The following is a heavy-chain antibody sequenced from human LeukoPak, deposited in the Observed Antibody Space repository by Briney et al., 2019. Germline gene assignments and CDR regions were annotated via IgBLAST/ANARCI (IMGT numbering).Heavy chain of an antibody. CDR1: GFTFDDYA. CDR2: ISWNSGSI. J-gene: IGHJ4*02. Sequence: GGSLRLSCAASGFTFDDYAMHWVRQAPGKGLEWVSGISWNSGSIGYADSVKGRFTISRDNAKNSLYLQMNSLRAEDTALYYCAKDIFSGRTGKPYYFDYWGQGTLVTVSS. V-gene: IGHV3-9*01. CDR3: AKDIFSGRTGKPYYFDY. D-gene: IGHD1-14*01.